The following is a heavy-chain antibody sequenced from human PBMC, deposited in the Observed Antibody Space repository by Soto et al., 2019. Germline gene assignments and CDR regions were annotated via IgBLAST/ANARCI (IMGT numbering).Heavy chain of an antibody. D-gene: IGHD5-18*01. J-gene: IGHJ4*02. CDR2: LYNSGST. CDR3: ARDNGYSYGYFDY. CDR1: GGSVSSGSYY. V-gene: IGHV4-61*01. Sequence: QVPLQESGPGLVKPSETLSLTCTVSGGSVSSGSYYWTWIRQPPGKGLEWIGCLYNSGSTNYNPAIKRRVTISVDPSKNQIALMLRSVTAADTAVYYCARDNGYSYGYFDYLGQGTLVTVSA.